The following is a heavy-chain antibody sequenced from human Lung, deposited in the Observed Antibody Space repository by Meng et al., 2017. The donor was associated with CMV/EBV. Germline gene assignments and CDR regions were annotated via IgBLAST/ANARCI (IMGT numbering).Heavy chain of an antibody. CDR2: INPNSGGT. J-gene: IGHJ4*02. CDR3: ARVSTPGRPRSHFDS. D-gene: IGHD6-6*01. Sequence: ASVKVSCKASGYTFTDNYIYWVRQAPGQGLEWMGWINPNSGGTNYAQKFQGRVTMTRDTSTSTAFMDLSRLRSDDRAVYYCARVSTPGRPRSHFDSWGQGTXVTVYS. V-gene: IGHV1-2*02. CDR1: GYTFTDNY.